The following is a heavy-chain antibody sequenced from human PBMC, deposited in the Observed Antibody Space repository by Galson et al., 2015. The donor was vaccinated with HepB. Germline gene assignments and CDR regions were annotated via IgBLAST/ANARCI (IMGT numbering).Heavy chain of an antibody. CDR1: GYTFTSYG. V-gene: IGHV1-18*01. CDR2: ISAYNGNT. J-gene: IGHJ4*02. D-gene: IGHD5-18*01. Sequence: SVKVSCKASGYTFTSYGISWVRQAPGQGLEWMGWISAYNGNTNYAQKLQGRVTMTTDTSTSTAYMELRSLRSDDTAVYYCARARRVDTAMVFWGYWGQGTLVTVSS. CDR3: ARARRVDTAMVFWGY.